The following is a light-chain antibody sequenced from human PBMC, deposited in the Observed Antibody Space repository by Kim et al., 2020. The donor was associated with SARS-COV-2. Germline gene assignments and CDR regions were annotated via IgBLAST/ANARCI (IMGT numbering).Light chain of an antibody. CDR3: HQYNDWPPGDT. Sequence: EIVMTQSPATLSVSPGERATLSCRASQSISNNLAWYQHKPGQAPRLLMYGASTRATGIPARFSGSGSGTDFTLTVSSLQSEDFAVYYCHQYNDWPPGDTFGQGTKLEIK. CDR1: QSISNN. CDR2: GAS. V-gene: IGKV3-15*01. J-gene: IGKJ2*01.